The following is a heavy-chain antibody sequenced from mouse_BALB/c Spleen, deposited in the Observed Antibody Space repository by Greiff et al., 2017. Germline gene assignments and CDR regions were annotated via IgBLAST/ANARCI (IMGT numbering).Heavy chain of an antibody. J-gene: IGHJ4*01. CDR3: ARKGFLYYYAMDY. Sequence: VQVVESGPGLVAPSQSLSITCTVSGFSLTSYGVHWVRQPPGKGLEWLGVIWAGGSTNYNSALMSRLSISKDNSKSQVFLKMNSLQTDDTAMYYCARKGFLYYYAMDYWGQGTSVTVSS. V-gene: IGHV2-9*02. D-gene: IGHD6-5*01. CDR2: IWAGGST. CDR1: GFSLTSYG.